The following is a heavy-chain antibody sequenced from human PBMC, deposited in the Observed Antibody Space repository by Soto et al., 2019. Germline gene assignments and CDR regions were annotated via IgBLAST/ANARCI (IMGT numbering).Heavy chain of an antibody. CDR3: GRGADYSDYPACFDP. CDR2: IYHTGST. CDR1: GASISSSNW. V-gene: IGHV4-4*02. J-gene: IGHJ5*02. Sequence: QVLLQASGPGLVKPSGTLSLTCAVSGASISSSNWWSWIRQSPGKGLEWIGKIYHTGSTDYNPSLKSRVAMSVDKSKTYFSLKLTSVTAAVTAVYYCGRGADYSDYPACFDPCGQGTLVTVSS. D-gene: IGHD4-17*01.